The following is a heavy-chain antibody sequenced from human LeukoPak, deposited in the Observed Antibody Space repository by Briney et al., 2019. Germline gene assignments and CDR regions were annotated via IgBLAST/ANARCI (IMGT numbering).Heavy chain of an antibody. D-gene: IGHD5-18*01. V-gene: IGHV4-4*07. CDR2: IYTSGST. Sequence: ETLSLTCTVSGGSISSYYWSWIRQPAGKGLEWIGRIYTSGSTNYNPSLKSRVSMAVDTSKNQFSLKLTSVTAADTAVYYCARGQLATAMGRDYFDYWGQGTVVTVSS. J-gene: IGHJ4*02. CDR1: GGSISSYY. CDR3: ARGQLATAMGRDYFDY.